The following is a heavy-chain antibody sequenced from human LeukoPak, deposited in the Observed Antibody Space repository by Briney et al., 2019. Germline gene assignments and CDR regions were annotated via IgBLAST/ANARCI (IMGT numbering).Heavy chain of an antibody. J-gene: IGHJ4*02. V-gene: IGHV4-59*01. CDR2: IYYSGST. D-gene: IGHD7-27*01. CDR1: GGXISSSY. Sequence: PSETLSLTCTVSGGXISSSYWSWIRQPPGKGLEWIGYIYYSGSTNYNPSLKSRVTISVDTSKNQFSLKLTSVTAADTAVYYCARAAANWRTLFDYWGQGTLVTVSS. CDR3: ARAAANWRTLFDY.